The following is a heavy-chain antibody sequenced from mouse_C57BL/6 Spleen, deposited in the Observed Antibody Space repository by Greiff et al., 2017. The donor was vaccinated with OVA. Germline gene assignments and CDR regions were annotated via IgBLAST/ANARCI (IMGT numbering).Heavy chain of an antibody. J-gene: IGHJ1*03. CDR2: FYPGSGSI. Sequence: VQLVESGAELVKPGASVKLSCKASGYTFTEYTIHWVKQRSGQGLEWIGWFYPGSGSIKYNEKFKDKATLTADKSSSTVYMELSRFTSEDSAVYFCSRHGYYDGSSSYWYFDVWGTGTTVTVSS. D-gene: IGHD1-1*01. V-gene: IGHV1-62-2*01. CDR3: SRHGYYDGSSSYWYFDV. CDR1: GYTFTEYT.